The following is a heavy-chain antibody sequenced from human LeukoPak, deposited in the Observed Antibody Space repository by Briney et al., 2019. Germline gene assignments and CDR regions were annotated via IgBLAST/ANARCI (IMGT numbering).Heavy chain of an antibody. CDR1: GYTFTSYD. V-gene: IGHV1-2*02. Sequence: ASVKVSCKASGYTFTSYDINWVRQATGQGLEWMGWINPNSGGTNYAQKFQGRVTMTRDTSISTAYMELSRLRSDDTAVYYCARGSSGSYYILDYWGQGTLVTVSS. CDR3: ARGSSGSYYILDY. D-gene: IGHD3-10*01. J-gene: IGHJ4*02. CDR2: INPNSGGT.